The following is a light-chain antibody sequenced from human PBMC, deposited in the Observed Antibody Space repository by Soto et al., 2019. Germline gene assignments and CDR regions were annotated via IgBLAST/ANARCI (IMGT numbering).Light chain of an antibody. Sequence: DVQLTQSPSFLSASVGDRVTITCRASQDISSYLAWYQQKPGKPPKLLIYVTSTLQSGVPSRFGGSGSGTEFTLTISSLQPEDFATYFCQQLNTYPFTLGGGTKVDIK. CDR1: QDISSY. J-gene: IGKJ4*01. CDR2: VTS. V-gene: IGKV1-9*01. CDR3: QQLNTYPFT.